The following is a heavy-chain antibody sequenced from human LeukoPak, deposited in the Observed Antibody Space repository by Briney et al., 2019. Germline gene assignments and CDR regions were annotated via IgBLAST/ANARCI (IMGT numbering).Heavy chain of an antibody. Sequence: SETLSLTCAVYGGSFSGYYWSWIRQPPGKGLEWIGEINHSGSTNYNPSLKSRVTISVDTSKNQFSLKLSSVTAADTAVYYCARGKSWFNGYFQHWGQGTLVTVSS. J-gene: IGHJ1*01. CDR2: INHSGST. V-gene: IGHV4-34*01. CDR1: GGSFSGYY. CDR3: ARGKSWFNGYFQH. D-gene: IGHD6-13*01.